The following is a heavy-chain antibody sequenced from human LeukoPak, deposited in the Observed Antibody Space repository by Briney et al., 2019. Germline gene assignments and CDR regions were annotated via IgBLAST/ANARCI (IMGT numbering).Heavy chain of an antibody. V-gene: IGHV4-59*01. Sequence: SETLSLTCTVSGGSISSYYWSWIRQPPGKGLEWIGYIYYSGSTNYHPSLKSRVTISVDTSKNQFSLKLSSVTAADTAVYYCARRNGKAFDIWGQGTMVTVSS. CDR3: ARRNGKAFDI. D-gene: IGHD1-14*01. CDR1: GGSISSYY. CDR2: IYYSGST. J-gene: IGHJ3*02.